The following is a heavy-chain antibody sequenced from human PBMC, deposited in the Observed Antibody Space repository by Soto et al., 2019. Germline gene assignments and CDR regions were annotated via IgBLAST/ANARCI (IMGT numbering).Heavy chain of an antibody. V-gene: IGHV3-15*01. J-gene: IGHJ6*02. D-gene: IGHD3-3*01. CDR2: IKSKTDGGTT. Sequence: PGGSLRLSCAGSGFTFSNAWMSWVRQAPGKGLEWVGRIKSKTDGGTTDYAAPVKGRFTISRDESKNTLYLQMNSLKTEDTAVCYCTTDLYYDFWSGYSYPYYYYGMDVWGQGTTVTVSS. CDR3: TTDLYYDFWSGYSYPYYYYGMDV. CDR1: GFTFSNAW.